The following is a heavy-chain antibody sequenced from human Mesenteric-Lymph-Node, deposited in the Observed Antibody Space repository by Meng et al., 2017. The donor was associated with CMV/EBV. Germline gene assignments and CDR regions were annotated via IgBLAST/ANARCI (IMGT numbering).Heavy chain of an antibody. J-gene: IGHJ6*02. D-gene: IGHD3-9*01. V-gene: IGHV3-9*01. CDR1: GVSISSYH. CDR2: ISWNSGSK. CDR3: ARDKSRGGDYNNYLYYFGMDV. Sequence: GGSLRLSCTVSGVSISSYHWSWIRQPPGKGLEWVATISWNSGSKVYADSVEGRFTISRDNSKKYVFLELNSLRREDTALYYCARDKSRGGDYNNYLYYFGMDVWGQGTAVTVSS.